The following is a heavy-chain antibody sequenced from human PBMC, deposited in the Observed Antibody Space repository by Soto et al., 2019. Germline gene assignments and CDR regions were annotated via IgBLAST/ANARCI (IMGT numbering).Heavy chain of an antibody. J-gene: IGHJ4*02. V-gene: IGHV3-30*18. Sequence: GGSLRLSCAASGFRFCSYGMHWVRQAPGKGLEWVAVISYDGSNKYYADFVKGRFTISRDNSKNTLYLQMNSLRAEDTAVYYCLKGGVESGWLYYFDYWGQGTLVTVSS. CDR1: GFRFCSYG. D-gene: IGHD6-19*01. CDR3: LKGGVESGWLYYFDY. CDR2: ISYDGSNK.